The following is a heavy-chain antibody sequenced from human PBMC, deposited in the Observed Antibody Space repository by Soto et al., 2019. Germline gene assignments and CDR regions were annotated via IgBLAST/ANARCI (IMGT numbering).Heavy chain of an antibody. J-gene: IGHJ5*02. D-gene: IGHD3-16*01. CDR3: AREFPSTYWFDP. Sequence: ALLEVSCPTSGFPFIIFYVHWVRKAPGQGLEWLGNINPRADSTVYAPKFEDRVSMTRDTSTSTVYMELSSLTSDDTAMYYCAREFPSTYWFDPWGHGTLVTFSS. CDR1: GFPFIIFY. CDR2: INPRADST. V-gene: IGHV1-46*01.